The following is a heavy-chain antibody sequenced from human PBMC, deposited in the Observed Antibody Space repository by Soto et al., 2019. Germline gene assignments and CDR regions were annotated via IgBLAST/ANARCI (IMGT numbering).Heavy chain of an antibody. CDR3: TRDSLASLGKAFDI. V-gene: IGHV3-49*04. CDR2: IRSKAYGGTT. J-gene: IGHJ3*02. Sequence: GGSLRFSCTASGFTFGDYAMSWVRQAPGKGLEWVGFIRSKAYGGTTEYAASVKGRFTISRDDSKSIAYLQMNSLKTEDTAVYYCTRDSLASLGKAFDIWGQGTMVTVSS. CDR1: GFTFGDYA. D-gene: IGHD3-16*01.